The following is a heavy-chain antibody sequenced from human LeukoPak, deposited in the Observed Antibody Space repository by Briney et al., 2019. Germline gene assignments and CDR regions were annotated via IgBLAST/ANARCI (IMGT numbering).Heavy chain of an antibody. D-gene: IGHD3-10*01. CDR2: IYYSGST. Sequence: SETLSLTCTVSGGSVSGSFYWNWIRQPPGKGLEWIGYIYYSGSTYYNPSLKSRVTISVDTSKNQFSLKLSSVTAADTAVYYCSRHEHYGSGSYPYPFSSYWGQGTLVTVSS. J-gene: IGHJ4*02. CDR1: GGSVSGSFY. V-gene: IGHV4-59*08. CDR3: SRHEHYGSGSYPYPFSSY.